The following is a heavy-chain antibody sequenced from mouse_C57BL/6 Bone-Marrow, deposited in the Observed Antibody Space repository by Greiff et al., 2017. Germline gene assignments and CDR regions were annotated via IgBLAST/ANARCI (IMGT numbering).Heavy chain of an antibody. CDR3: ASLLWLRREDY. J-gene: IGHJ2*01. CDR2: IDPEDGET. V-gene: IGHV14-2*01. Sequence: EVQLQQSGAELVKPGASVKLSCTASGFNIKDYYMHWVKQRTEQGLEWIGRIDPEDGETKYAPKFQGKATITADTSSNTAYMQLSSLTYKDSAVYYGASLLWLRREDYWGQGTTLTVSS. CDR1: GFNIKDYY. D-gene: IGHD2-2*01.